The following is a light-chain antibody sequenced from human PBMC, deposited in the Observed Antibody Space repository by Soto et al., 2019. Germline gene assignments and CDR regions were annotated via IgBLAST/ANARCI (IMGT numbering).Light chain of an antibody. CDR3: QSADSSGTYVV. CDR2: KDI. Sequence: SYELTQPPSVSVSPGQTARITCSGDALPKQYAYWYQQKPDQAPVLVIYKDIERPSGIPERFSGSSSGTTVTLTIRGVQAEDEADYYCQSADSSGTYVVFGGGTKVTVL. V-gene: IGLV3-25*03. CDR1: ALPKQY. J-gene: IGLJ2*01.